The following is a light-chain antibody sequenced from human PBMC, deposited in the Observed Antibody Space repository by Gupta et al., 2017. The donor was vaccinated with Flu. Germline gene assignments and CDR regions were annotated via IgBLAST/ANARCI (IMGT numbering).Light chain of an antibody. CDR3: QQYYSSPPT. Sequence: SLGERATINCKSSQSVLYSSNNENFLAWYQQKPGQHPKLLIYWASTRESGVPDRFSGSGSGTDFTLTISSLQAEDVAVYYCQQYYSSPPTFGPGTKVDIK. CDR1: QSVLYSSNNENF. V-gene: IGKV4-1*01. CDR2: WAS. J-gene: IGKJ3*01.